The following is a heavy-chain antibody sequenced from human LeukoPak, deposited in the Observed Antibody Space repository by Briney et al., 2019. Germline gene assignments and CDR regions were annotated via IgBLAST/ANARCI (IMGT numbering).Heavy chain of an antibody. Sequence: SVKVSCKASGGTFSSYAISWVRQAPGQGLEWMGGIIPICGTANYAQKFQGRATITADESTSTAYMELSSLRSEDTAVYYCARAITYYYDSSGYYYNLSDYWGQGTPVTVSS. CDR1: GGTFSSYA. V-gene: IGHV1-69*01. J-gene: IGHJ4*02. D-gene: IGHD3-22*01. CDR2: IIPICGTA. CDR3: ARAITYYYDSSGYYYNLSDY.